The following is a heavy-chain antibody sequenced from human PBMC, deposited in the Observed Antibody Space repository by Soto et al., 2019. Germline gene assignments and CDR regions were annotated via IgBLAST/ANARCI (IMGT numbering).Heavy chain of an antibody. D-gene: IGHD3-9*01. CDR2: ISGSGGST. Sequence: PGGSLRLSCAASGFTFSSYAMSWVRQAPGKGLEWVSAISGSGGSTYYADSVKGRFTISRDKSKNTLYLQMNSLRAEDTAVYYCAKVSGHGPNIWYDILTXXXXYFDYWXQGTLVTVS. CDR1: GFTFSSYA. J-gene: IGHJ4*02. CDR3: AKVSGHGPNIWYDILTXXXXYFDY. V-gene: IGHV3-23*01.